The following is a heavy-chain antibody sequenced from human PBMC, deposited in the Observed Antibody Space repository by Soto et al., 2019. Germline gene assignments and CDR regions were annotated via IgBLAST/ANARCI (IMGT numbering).Heavy chain of an antibody. CDR3: ARDQKYYYYGMEV. V-gene: IGHV4-30-4*01. J-gene: IGHJ6*02. CDR2: IYYSGST. Sequence: PSETLSLTCTVSGGSISSGEYYWSWIRQPPGKGLEWIGYIYYSGSTYYNPSLKSRVTISVDTSKNQFSLKLSSVTAADTAVYYCARDQKYYYYGMEVWGQGTTVTVSS. CDR1: GGSISSGEYY.